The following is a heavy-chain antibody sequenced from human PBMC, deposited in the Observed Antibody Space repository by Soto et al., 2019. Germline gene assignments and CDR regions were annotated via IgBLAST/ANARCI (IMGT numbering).Heavy chain of an antibody. Sequence: QVQLVQSGAEVKKPGASVKVSCKASGYTFTSYAMHWVRQAPGQRLEWMGWINAGNGNTKYSQKFKGRVTITRDTSASTAYMELSSLRSEDTAVYYCARLSVLGYCSGGSCYYFDYWGQGTLVTVSS. V-gene: IGHV1-3*01. CDR1: GYTFTSYA. CDR2: INAGNGNT. J-gene: IGHJ4*02. D-gene: IGHD2-15*01. CDR3: ARLSVLGYCSGGSCYYFDY.